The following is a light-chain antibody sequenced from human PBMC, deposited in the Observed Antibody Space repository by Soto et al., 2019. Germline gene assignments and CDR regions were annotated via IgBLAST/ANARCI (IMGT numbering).Light chain of an antibody. V-gene: IGKV1-5*01. J-gene: IGKJ2*01. CDR2: DAS. Sequence: DIQMTQSPSTLSASVGDRVTITCRASQSISSWLAWYQQKPVKAPKLLIYDASSLESGVPSRFSGSGSGTEFTLTISSPQPDDCATYYCQQYNSYQYTFGQGTKLEIK. CDR3: QQYNSYQYT. CDR1: QSISSW.